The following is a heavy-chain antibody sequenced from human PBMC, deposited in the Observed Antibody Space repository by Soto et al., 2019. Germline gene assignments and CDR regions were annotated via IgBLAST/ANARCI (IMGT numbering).Heavy chain of an antibody. D-gene: IGHD5-12*01. V-gene: IGHV1-46*01. J-gene: IGHJ5*02. CDR2: INPSGGST. Sequence: QVQLVQSGAEVKKPGASVKVSCKASGYTFTSYYIHWVRQAPGQGLEWMGLINPSGGSTTYAQKFQGRVTMTXXTXTXXVYMDLSSLRSEDTAVYYCARDAQIGHGYSAYDTSWGQGTLVTVSS. CDR1: GYTFTSYY. CDR3: ARDAQIGHGYSAYDTS.